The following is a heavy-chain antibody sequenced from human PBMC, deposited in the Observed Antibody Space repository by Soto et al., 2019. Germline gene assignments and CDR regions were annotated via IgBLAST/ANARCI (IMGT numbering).Heavy chain of an antibody. D-gene: IGHD2-21*02. J-gene: IGHJ5*02. CDR1: VASIRSTDYY. Sequence: PSETLSLTCTVSVASIRSTDYYWSWIRQAPGKGLEWIGYVYYTGSTYYNPSLMSRLTISVDTSKNQFSLKLTSVTAAETAVYYCVRTARQGAVAPHWFDRWGQGTLVTVSS. CDR2: VYYTGST. V-gene: IGHV4-30-4*01. CDR3: VRTARQGAVAPHWFDR.